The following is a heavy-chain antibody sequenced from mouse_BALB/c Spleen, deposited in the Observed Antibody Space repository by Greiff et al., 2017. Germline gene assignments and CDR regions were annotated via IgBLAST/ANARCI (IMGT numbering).Heavy chain of an antibody. Sequence: EVMLVESGGGLVKLGGSLKLSCAASGFTFSSYYMSWVRQTPEKRLELVAAINSNGGSTYYPDTVKGRFTISRDNAKNTLYLQMSSLKSEDTALYYCARLSDSSGYAMDYWGQGTSVTVSS. CDR3: ARLSDSSGYAMDY. CDR1: GFTFSSYY. V-gene: IGHV5-6-2*01. D-gene: IGHD3-2*01. J-gene: IGHJ4*01. CDR2: INSNGGST.